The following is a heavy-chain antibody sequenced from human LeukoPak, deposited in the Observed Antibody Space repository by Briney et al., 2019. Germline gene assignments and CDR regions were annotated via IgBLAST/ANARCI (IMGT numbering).Heavy chain of an antibody. Sequence: SVKVSCKASGGTFRSYTISWVRQAPGQGLEWMGRIIPILGIANYAQKFQGRVTITADKSTSTAYMELSSLRSEDTAVYYCASVYCSSTSCFRDNAFDIWGQGTMVTVSS. CDR1: GGTFRSYT. J-gene: IGHJ3*02. D-gene: IGHD2-2*01. CDR3: ASVYCSSTSCFRDNAFDI. CDR2: IIPILGIA. V-gene: IGHV1-69*02.